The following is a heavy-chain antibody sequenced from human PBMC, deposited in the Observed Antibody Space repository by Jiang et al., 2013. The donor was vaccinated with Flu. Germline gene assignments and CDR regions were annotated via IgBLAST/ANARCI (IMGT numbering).Heavy chain of an antibody. CDR1: GYSISSGYY. J-gene: IGHJ4*02. V-gene: IGHV4-38-2*02. D-gene: IGHD3-10*01. Sequence: KPSETLSLTCSVSGYSISSGYYWGWVRQPPGKGLEWIGSISHTGTTYYNPSLKTRLTISSDTSKNQFSLMLTSVTAADTAVYYCATTTGNWGQGTLVTVSS. CDR3: ATTTGN. CDR2: ISHTGTT.